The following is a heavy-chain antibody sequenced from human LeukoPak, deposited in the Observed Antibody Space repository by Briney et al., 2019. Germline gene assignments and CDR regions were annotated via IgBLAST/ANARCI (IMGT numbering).Heavy chain of an antibody. CDR3: FRGLSQGYYYGMDV. CDR2: IKQDGSEK. V-gene: IGHV3-7*01. Sequence: GGSLRLSCAASGFTFSSYWMSWVRQAPGKGLEWVANIKQDGSEKYYVDSVKGRFTISRDNAKNSLYLQMNSLRAEDTAVYYCFRGLSQGYYYGMDVWGQGTTVTVSS. CDR1: GFTFSSYW. J-gene: IGHJ6*02.